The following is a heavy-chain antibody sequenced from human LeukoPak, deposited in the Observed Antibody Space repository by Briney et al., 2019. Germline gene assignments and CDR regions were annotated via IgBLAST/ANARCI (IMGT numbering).Heavy chain of an antibody. Sequence: PSQTLSLTCTVSDFSISSDSYYWGWLRPPAGKGLDWIGRIYTGGSTNYNPSLKRRATISVDTSKNQFSLKLSSVTAADTAVYYCASTTVTTDYYYGMDVWGQGTTVTVSS. CDR3: ASTTVTTDYYYGMDV. D-gene: IGHD4-17*01. V-gene: IGHV4-61*02. J-gene: IGHJ6*02. CDR1: DFSISSDSYY. CDR2: IYTGGST.